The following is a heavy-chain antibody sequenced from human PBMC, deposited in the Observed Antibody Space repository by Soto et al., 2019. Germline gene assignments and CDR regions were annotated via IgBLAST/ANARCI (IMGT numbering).Heavy chain of an antibody. J-gene: IGHJ3*02. CDR3: ARGGGVGVAGSAAFDM. Sequence: QLHLVQSGAVVKKPGASVTVSCSASGYPVTAYYMHWVRQAPGRGLEWMGGINPATGAAKYTQSFQGRGTMTRDPSTSPVFMELSGLTSEDPAVFFCARGGGVGVAGSAAFDMWGQGTLVTVSS. V-gene: IGHV1-2*02. CDR1: GYPVTAYY. D-gene: IGHD3-3*01. CDR2: INPATGAA.